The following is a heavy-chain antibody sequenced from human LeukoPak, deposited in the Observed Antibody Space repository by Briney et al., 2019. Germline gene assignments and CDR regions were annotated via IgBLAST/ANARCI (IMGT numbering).Heavy chain of an antibody. V-gene: IGHV1-8*03. CDR3: ARGGYSGTLGVTWFDP. J-gene: IGHJ5*02. CDR2: MNPNSGNT. Sequence: GASVKVSCKASGYTFTSYDINWVRQATGQGLEWMGWMNPNSGNTGYAQKFQGRVTITRNTSISTAYMELSSLRSEDTAVYYCARGGYSGTLGVTWFDPWGQGTLVTVSS. D-gene: IGHD5-12*01. CDR1: GYTFTSYD.